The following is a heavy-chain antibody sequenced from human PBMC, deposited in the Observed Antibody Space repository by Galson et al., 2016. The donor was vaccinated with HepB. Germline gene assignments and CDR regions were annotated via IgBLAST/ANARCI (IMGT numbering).Heavy chain of an antibody. D-gene: IGHD1-26*01. CDR2: IYQTGTA. J-gene: IGHJ4*02. V-gene: IGHV4-4*02. CDR1: GASISNNYW. CDR3: ARGTLGTTATMAFDY. Sequence: SETLSLTCAVSGASISNNYWWSWVRQPPEKGLEWIGEIYQTGTANYNPSFTSRATISVDTSKNQISLRLDSVTAADTAVYYCARGTLGTTATMAFDYWGQGTLVSVSS.